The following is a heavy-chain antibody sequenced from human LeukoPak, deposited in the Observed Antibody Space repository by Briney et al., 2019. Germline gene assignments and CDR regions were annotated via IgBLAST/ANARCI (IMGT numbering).Heavy chain of an antibody. V-gene: IGHV4-34*01. D-gene: IGHD4/OR15-4a*01. CDR3: ARDANLNQGLGLSADAFDI. CDR2: INYSGST. Sequence: SETLSLTCAVYGGSFSGYYWSWIRQPPGKGLEWIGEINYSGSTNYNPSLKSRVTISVDTSKNQFSLKLSSVTAADTAVYYCARDANLNQGLGLSADAFDIWGQGTMVTVSS. J-gene: IGHJ3*02. CDR1: GGSFSGYY.